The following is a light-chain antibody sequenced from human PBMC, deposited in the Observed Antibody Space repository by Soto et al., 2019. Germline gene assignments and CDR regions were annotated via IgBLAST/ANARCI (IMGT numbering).Light chain of an antibody. J-gene: IGKJ2*02. CDR3: QQSFSTPRT. CDR2: GAS. V-gene: IGKV1-39*01. Sequence: DIQMTQSPSTLSASVGDRVSITCRASQTIRRWLAWYQQQPGKAPKLLIYGASNLQSGVPSRFSGSGSGTEFTLTISSLQPEDFATYYCQQSFSTPRTFGQGTKVDIK. CDR1: QTIRRW.